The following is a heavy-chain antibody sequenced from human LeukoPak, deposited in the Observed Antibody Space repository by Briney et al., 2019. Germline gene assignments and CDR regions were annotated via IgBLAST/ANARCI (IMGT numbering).Heavy chain of an antibody. J-gene: IGHJ5*02. D-gene: IGHD5-18*01. Sequence: SQTLSLTCTVSGGSISSGGYYWSWIRQHPGKGLEWIGEINHSGSTNYNPSLKSRVTISVDTSKNQFSLKLSSVTAADTAVYYCARSPYTAMVTVNWFDPWGQGTLVTVSS. V-gene: IGHV4-31*03. CDR2: INHSGST. CDR1: GGSISSGGYY. CDR3: ARSPYTAMVTVNWFDP.